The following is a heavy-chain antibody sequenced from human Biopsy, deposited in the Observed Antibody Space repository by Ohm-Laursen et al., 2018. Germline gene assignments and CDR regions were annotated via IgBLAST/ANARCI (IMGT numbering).Heavy chain of an antibody. Sequence: SETLSLTCNVSGGSIISYYWTWIRQPPGKGLEWIGHVHNGGITNYNPSLKSRVTISKDTSKNQFSLQVNSVTAADTAVYYCARTPRDSFWSGSYKRGLWFDPWGQGTLVIVSS. CDR3: ARTPRDSFWSGSYKRGLWFDP. V-gene: IGHV4-59*01. CDR2: VHNGGIT. CDR1: GGSIISYY. J-gene: IGHJ5*02. D-gene: IGHD3-3*01.